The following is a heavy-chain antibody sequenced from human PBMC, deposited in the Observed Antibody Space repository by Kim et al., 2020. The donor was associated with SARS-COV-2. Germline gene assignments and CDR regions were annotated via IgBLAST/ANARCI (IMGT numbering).Heavy chain of an antibody. V-gene: IGHV3-11*04. Sequence: YADSVKRRFTNSRDNAKNSLYRQMNSLRAEATAVYYCAPIAVAGTSAFDYWGQGTLVTVSS. CDR3: APIAVAGTSAFDY. J-gene: IGHJ4*02. D-gene: IGHD6-19*01.